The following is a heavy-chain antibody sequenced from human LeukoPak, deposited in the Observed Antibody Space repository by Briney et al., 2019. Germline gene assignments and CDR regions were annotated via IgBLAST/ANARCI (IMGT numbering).Heavy chain of an antibody. CDR1: GYTFTSYY. CDR2: INPNSGGT. Sequence: ASVKVSCKASGYTFTSYYMHWVRQAPGQGLEWMGWINPNSGGTNYAQKFQGRVTMTRDTSISTAYMELSRLRSDDTAVYYCARDSTLLWFGELSPFYYMDVWGKGTTVTVSS. V-gene: IGHV1-2*02. J-gene: IGHJ6*03. CDR3: ARDSTLLWFGELSPFYYMDV. D-gene: IGHD3-10*01.